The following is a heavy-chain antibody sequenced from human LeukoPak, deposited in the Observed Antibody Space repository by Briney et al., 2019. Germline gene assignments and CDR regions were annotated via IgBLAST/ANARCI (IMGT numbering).Heavy chain of an antibody. J-gene: IGHJ4*02. CDR2: ISGSGGST. Sequence: PGGSPRLSCAASGFTFSSYAMSWVRQAPGKGLEWVSAISGSGGSTYYADSVKGRFTISRDNSKNTLYLQMNSLRAEDTAVYYCAKLAAVVVVAGPDYWGQGTLVTVSS. V-gene: IGHV3-23*01. CDR3: AKLAAVVVVAGPDY. D-gene: IGHD2-15*01. CDR1: GFTFSSYA.